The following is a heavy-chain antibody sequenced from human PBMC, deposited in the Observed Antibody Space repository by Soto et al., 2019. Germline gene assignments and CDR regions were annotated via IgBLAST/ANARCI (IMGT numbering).Heavy chain of an antibody. CDR2: INPNSGGT. CDR3: AKDSYYDILTGYSRNAFDI. Sequence: GASVKVSCKASGYTFTGYYMHWVRQAPGQGLEWMGWINPNSGGTIYAQKFQGRVTMTRDTSISTAYMELSRLGSDDTAVYYCAKDSYYDILTGYSRNAFDIWGQGTMVTVS. CDR1: GYTFTGYY. J-gene: IGHJ3*02. V-gene: IGHV1-2*02. D-gene: IGHD3-9*01.